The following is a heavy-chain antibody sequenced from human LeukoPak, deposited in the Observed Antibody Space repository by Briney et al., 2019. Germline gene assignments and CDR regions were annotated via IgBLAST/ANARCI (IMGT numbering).Heavy chain of an antibody. J-gene: IGHJ4*02. CDR3: ARERVGRAFTAFDY. CDR2: IKQDGSEK. V-gene: IGHV3-7*01. Sequence: QPGGSLRLSCAASGFTFSSYWMSWVRQAPGKGLEWVANIKQDGSEKYYVDSVKGRFTISRDNAKNSLYLQMNSLRAEDTAVYYCARERVGRAFTAFDYWGQGTLVTVSS. CDR1: GFTFSSYW. D-gene: IGHD1-26*01.